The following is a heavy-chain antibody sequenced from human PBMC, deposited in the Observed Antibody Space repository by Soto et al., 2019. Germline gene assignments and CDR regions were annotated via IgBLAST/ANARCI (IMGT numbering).Heavy chain of an antibody. D-gene: IGHD3-3*01. CDR3: ARIIWPAHYNFWSVYYAQPPPTEPPSYGRDV. V-gene: IGHV3-23*01. Sequence: GGSLRLSCAASGFTFSSCAMGWVRQAPGKGLEWVSDIIDSGGSTYYADSVKGRLTISKDTSKNQVVLTMTNMDPVDTATYYYARIIWPAHYNFWSVYYAQPPPTEPPSYGRDVWGQGTRFTVSS. CDR1: GFTFSSCA. CDR2: IIDSGGST. J-gene: IGHJ6*02.